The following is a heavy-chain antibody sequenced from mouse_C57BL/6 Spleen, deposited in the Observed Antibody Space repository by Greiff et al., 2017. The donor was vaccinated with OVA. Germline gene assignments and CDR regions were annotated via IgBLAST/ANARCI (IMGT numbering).Heavy chain of an antibody. Sequence: DVKLVESGGGLVKPGGSLKLSCAASGFTFSDYGMHWVRQAPEKGLEWVAYISSGSSTIYYADTVKGRFTISRDNAKNTLFLQMTSLRSEDTAMYYCARRSNYEAYYAMDYWGQGTSVTVSS. D-gene: IGHD2-5*01. CDR3: ARRSNYEAYYAMDY. V-gene: IGHV5-17*01. J-gene: IGHJ4*01. CDR1: GFTFSDYG. CDR2: ISSGSSTI.